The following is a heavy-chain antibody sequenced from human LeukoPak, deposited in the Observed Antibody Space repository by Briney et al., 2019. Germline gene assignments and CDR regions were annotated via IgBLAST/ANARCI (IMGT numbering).Heavy chain of an antibody. CDR1: GYTFTGYY. J-gene: IGHJ3*02. CDR3: ARDDFSGSVLNAFDI. V-gene: IGHV1-2*02. CDR2: INPNSGGT. Sequence: ASVTVSCKASGYTFTGYYMHWVRQAPGQGLEWMGWINPNSGGTNYAQKFQGRVTMTRDTSISTAYMELSRLRSDDTAVYYCARDDFSGSVLNAFDIWGQGTMVTVSS. D-gene: IGHD6-19*01.